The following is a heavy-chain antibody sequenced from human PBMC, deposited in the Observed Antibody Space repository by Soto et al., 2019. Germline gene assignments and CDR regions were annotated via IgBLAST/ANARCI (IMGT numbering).Heavy chain of an antibody. CDR1: GFTFSSYA. CDR3: AKDLTRGLEWLSPYYYYYGMDV. J-gene: IGHJ6*02. V-gene: IGHV3-23*01. CDR2: ISGSGGST. Sequence: GGSLRLSCAASGFTFSSYAMSWVRQAPGKGLEWVSAISGSGGSTYYADSVKGRFTISRDNSKNTLYLQMNSLRAEDTAVYYCAKDLTRGLEWLSPYYYYYGMDVWGQGTTVTVSS. D-gene: IGHD3-3*01.